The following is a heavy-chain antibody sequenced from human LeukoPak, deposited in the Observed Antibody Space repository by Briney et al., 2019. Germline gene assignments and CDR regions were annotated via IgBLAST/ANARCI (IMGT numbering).Heavy chain of an antibody. V-gene: IGHV3-30*18. CDR1: GFIFSHYG. CDR3: AKDPGTYCSGGSCYPDGDY. D-gene: IGHD2-15*01. J-gene: IGHJ4*02. Sequence: GGSLRLSCAASGFIFSHYGMHWVRQAPGKGLEWVAVISFDGSNKYYADSVKGRSTISRDDSKNTLYLQMNSLRAEDTAVYYCAKDPGTYCSGGSCYPDGDYWGQGTLVTVSS. CDR2: ISFDGSNK.